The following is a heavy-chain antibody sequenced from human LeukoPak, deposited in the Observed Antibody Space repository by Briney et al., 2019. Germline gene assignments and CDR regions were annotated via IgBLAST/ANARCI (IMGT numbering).Heavy chain of an antibody. V-gene: IGHV3-21*01. J-gene: IGHJ6*03. CDR2: ISSSSRYI. CDR1: GFTFNRYS. CDR3: ARDRGEDYYMDV. D-gene: IGHD3-10*01. Sequence: GGSLRLSCAASGFTFNRYSMNWVRQAPGKGLEWVSSISSSSRYIYYADSVKGRFTISRDNAKNSLYLQMNSLRAEDTAVYYCARDRGEDYYMDVWGKGTTVTVSS.